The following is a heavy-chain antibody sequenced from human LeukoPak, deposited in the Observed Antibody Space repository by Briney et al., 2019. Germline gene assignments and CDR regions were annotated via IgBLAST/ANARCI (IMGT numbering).Heavy chain of an antibody. CDR3: ARDISASGIFFDS. V-gene: IGHV3-7*01. CDR1: GFTFSTFW. CDR2: INQGGSAQ. D-gene: IGHD6-13*01. Sequence: GGSLRLSCAASGFTFSTFWMGWVRQVSGKGLEWVANINQGGSAQYYVDSVKGRFTISRDNAGNALYLQMNSLRAEDTAVYFCARDISASGIFFDSWGQGTLVTVSS. J-gene: IGHJ4*02.